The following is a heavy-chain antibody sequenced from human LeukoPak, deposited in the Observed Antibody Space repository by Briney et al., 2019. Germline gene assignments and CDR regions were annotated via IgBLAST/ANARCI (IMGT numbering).Heavy chain of an antibody. J-gene: IGHJ4*02. CDR1: GFTFSSYE. Sequence: GGSLRLSCTASGFTFSSYEMNWVRQAPGKGLEWVSYINRRASTIYYADSVKGRFVISRDNAKNSLYLQMNSLRADDTAVYYCARAPYSSGWYQFDYWGQGTLVTVSS. D-gene: IGHD6-19*01. V-gene: IGHV3-48*03. CDR2: INRRASTI. CDR3: ARAPYSSGWYQFDY.